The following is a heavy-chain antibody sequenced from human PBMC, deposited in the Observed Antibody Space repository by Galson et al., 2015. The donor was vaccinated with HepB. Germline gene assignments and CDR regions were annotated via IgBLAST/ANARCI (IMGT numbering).Heavy chain of an antibody. CDR3: ARDSYDFWSGYQYYMDV. Sequence: SLRLSCAASGFTFSSYSMNWVRQAPGKGLEWVSSISSSSSYIYYADSVKGRFTISRDNAKNSLYLQMNSLRAEDTAVYYCARDSYDFWSGYQYYMDVWGKGTTVTVSS. CDR1: GFTFSSYS. V-gene: IGHV3-21*01. CDR2: ISSSSSYI. J-gene: IGHJ6*03. D-gene: IGHD3-3*01.